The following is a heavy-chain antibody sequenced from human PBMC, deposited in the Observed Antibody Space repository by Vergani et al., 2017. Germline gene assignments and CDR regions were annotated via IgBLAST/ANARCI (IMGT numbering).Heavy chain of an antibody. J-gene: IGHJ4*02. CDR3: ARDHHYYDSWEIPRDY. Sequence: VQLVESGGGVVQPGRSLRLSCAASGFTFNQYGMHWVRQAPGKGLEWVSGINWNGGSTGYADSVKGRFTISRDNAKNSLYLQMNSLRAEDTALYYCARDHHYYDSWEIPRDYWGQGTLVTVSS. D-gene: IGHD3-22*01. CDR2: INWNGGST. CDR1: GFTFNQYG. V-gene: IGHV3-20*04.